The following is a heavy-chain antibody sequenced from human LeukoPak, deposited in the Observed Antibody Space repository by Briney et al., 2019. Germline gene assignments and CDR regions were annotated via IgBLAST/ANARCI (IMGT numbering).Heavy chain of an antibody. V-gene: IGHV3-9*01. D-gene: IGHD5/OR15-5a*01. J-gene: IGHJ3*02. Sequence: GGSLRLSCAASGFSFDDYAMHWVRQAPGKGLEWVSGISWNSGSIGYADSVKGRFTISRDNSKNTLYLQMNSLRAEDTAVYYCARTSTNDAFDIWGQGTMVTVSS. CDR3: ARTSTNDAFDI. CDR2: ISWNSGSI. CDR1: GFSFDDYA.